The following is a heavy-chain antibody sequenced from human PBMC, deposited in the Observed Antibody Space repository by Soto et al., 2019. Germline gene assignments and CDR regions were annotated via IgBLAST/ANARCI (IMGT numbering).Heavy chain of an antibody. CDR2: ISYDGSNK. CDR1: GFTFSSYG. J-gene: IGHJ5*02. CDR3: AKEADILRYCSGGSCYWSNWFDP. Sequence: QVQLVESGGGVVQPGRSLRLSCAASGFTFSSYGMHWVRQAPGKGLEWVAVISYDGSNKYYADSVKGRFTISRDNSKNTLYLQMNSLRAEDTAVYYCAKEADILRYCSGGSCYWSNWFDPWGQGTLVTVSS. V-gene: IGHV3-30*18. D-gene: IGHD2-15*01.